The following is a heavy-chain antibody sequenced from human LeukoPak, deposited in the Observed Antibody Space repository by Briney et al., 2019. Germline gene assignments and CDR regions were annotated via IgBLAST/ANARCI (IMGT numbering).Heavy chain of an antibody. Sequence: PGGSLRLSCAASGFTVSSNYMSWVRQAPGKGLEWVSVIYSGGSTYYADSVKGRFTISRDNSKNTLYLQMNSLRAEDTAVYYCARGPRYSGYDYYFDYWGQGTLVTVST. CDR2: IYSGGST. V-gene: IGHV3-66*02. CDR3: ARGPRYSGYDYYFDY. D-gene: IGHD5-12*01. CDR1: GFTVSSNY. J-gene: IGHJ4*02.